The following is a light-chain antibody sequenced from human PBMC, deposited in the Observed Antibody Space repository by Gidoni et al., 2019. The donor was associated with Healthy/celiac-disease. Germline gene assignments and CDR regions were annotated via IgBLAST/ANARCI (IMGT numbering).Light chain of an antibody. V-gene: IGKV3-20*01. CDR1: QSVSSSY. Sequence: EITLTQSPGTLSLSPGDRATLSCRASQSVSSSYLAWYQQKPGQAPRLLIYGASSRATGIPDRFSGSGSGTEFTLTISRLEPEDFAVYYCQQYGSSLLTFGGGTKVEIK. J-gene: IGKJ4*01. CDR3: QQYGSSLLT. CDR2: GAS.